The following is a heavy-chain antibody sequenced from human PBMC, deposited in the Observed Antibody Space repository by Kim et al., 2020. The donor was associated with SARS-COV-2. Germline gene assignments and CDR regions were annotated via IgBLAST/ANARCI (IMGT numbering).Heavy chain of an antibody. Sequence: GFPFGSYAMYWGRQAPGKGLEWVSTASASDLGTYYADSVKGRFTVSRDNSKNVLYLELHGLRADDTAVYYCATRSSRSWSYFDSWGQGTLAT. CDR2: ASASDLGT. CDR3: ATRSSRSWSYFDS. V-gene: IGHV3-23*01. D-gene: IGHD6-13*01. CDR1: GFPFGSYA. J-gene: IGHJ4*02.